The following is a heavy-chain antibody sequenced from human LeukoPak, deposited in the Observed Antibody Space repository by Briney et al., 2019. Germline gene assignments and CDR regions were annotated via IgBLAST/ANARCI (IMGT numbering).Heavy chain of an antibody. CDR3: ASLPEIAVAGSDAFDI. CDR1: GGSFSGYY. D-gene: IGHD6-19*01. J-gene: IGHJ3*02. CDR2: IYTSGST. V-gene: IGHV4-59*10. Sequence: SETLSLTCAVYGGSFSGYYWSWIRQPAGKGLEWIGRIYTSGSTNYNPSLKSRVTMSVDTSKNQFSLKLSSVTAADTAVYYCASLPEIAVAGSDAFDIWDQGTMVTVSS.